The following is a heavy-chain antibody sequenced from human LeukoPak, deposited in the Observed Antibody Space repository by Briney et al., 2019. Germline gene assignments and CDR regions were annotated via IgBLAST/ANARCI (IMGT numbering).Heavy chain of an antibody. J-gene: IGHJ4*02. V-gene: IGHV3-74*01. CDR2: TNEDGSTT. Sequence: GGSLRLSCAASGFTFSSNWMHWVRHAPGKGLEWVSRTNEDGSTTNYADSVKGRSTIFRDNAKNTLYLQMNSLRAEDTAVYYCVRDLGGRSGHWGQGTLVTVSS. CDR3: VRDLGGRSGH. CDR1: GFTFSSNW. D-gene: IGHD1-26*01.